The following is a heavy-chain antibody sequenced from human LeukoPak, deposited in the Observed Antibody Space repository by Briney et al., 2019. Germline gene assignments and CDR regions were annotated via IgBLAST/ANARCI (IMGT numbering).Heavy chain of an antibody. CDR3: AREGGFYRPLDY. V-gene: IGHV4-4*02. D-gene: IGHD3-3*01. CDR2: VHLDGRT. J-gene: IGHJ4*02. CDR1: GGSVTSTNW. Sequence: SDTLSLTCDVSGGSVTSTNWWTWVRQTPGTGLEWIGEVHLDGRTNYNPSLKSRLIMSVDLPENHISLKLTSVTAADTAVYYCAREGGFYRPLDYSGQGTLVTVSS.